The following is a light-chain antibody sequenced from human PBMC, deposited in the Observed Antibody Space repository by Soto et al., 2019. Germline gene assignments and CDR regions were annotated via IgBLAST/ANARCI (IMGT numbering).Light chain of an antibody. CDR3: RLHASLLGT. CDR1: QSVSSSY. CDR2: AAS. V-gene: IGKV3D-20*02. J-gene: IGKJ1*01. Sequence: DRQSVSSSYLAWYQQKPGQAPRPLIYAASRRATGIPDRFSGSGSGTDSTLTFSGLVPAESVVYSCRLHASLLGTFGQGTKVDIK.